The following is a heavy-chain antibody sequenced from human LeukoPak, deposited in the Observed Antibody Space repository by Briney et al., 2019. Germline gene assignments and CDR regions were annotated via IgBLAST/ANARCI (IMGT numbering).Heavy chain of an antibody. D-gene: IGHD3-10*01. J-gene: IGHJ4*02. CDR1: GYTFTSYY. Sequence: GASVKASCKASGYTFTSYYMHWVRQAPGQGLEWMGIINPSGGSTSYAQKFQGRVTMTRDTSTSTVYMELSSLRSEDTAVYYCARLHMVRGFDYWGQGTLVTVSS. V-gene: IGHV1-46*01. CDR2: INPSGGST. CDR3: ARLHMVRGFDY.